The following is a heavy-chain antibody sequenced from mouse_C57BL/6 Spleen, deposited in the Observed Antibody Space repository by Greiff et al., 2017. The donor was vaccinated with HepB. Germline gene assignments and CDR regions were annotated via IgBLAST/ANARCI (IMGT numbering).Heavy chain of an antibody. CDR3: AIAGNYAWFAY. CDR1: GYTFTSYW. CDR2: IHPSDSDT. Sequence: QVQLQQPGAELVKPGASVKVSCKASGYTFTSYWMHWVKQRPGQGLEWIGRIHPSDSDTNYNQKFKGKATLTVDKSSSTAYMQLISLTSEDSAVYYCAIAGNYAWFAYWGQGTLVTVAA. D-gene: IGHD2-1*01. V-gene: IGHV1-74*01. J-gene: IGHJ3*01.